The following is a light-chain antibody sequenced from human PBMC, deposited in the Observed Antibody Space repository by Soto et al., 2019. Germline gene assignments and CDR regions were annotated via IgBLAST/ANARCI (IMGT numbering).Light chain of an antibody. V-gene: IGLV2-14*01. CDR1: NSDVGGYNY. CDR3: SSYTTTNTLYV. CDR2: EVF. Sequence: QSVLTQPASVSGSPGQSITIPCTGTNSDVGGYNYVSWYQHHPGKAPKLMIYEVFNRPSGVSSRFSGSKSGSTASLTISGLQAEDEADYYCSSYTTTNTLYVFGTRTKVTVL. J-gene: IGLJ1*01.